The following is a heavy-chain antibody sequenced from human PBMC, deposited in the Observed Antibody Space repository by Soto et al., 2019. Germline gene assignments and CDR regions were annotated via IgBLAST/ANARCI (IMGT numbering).Heavy chain of an antibody. CDR1: GGTFSSYA. V-gene: IGHV1-69*13. J-gene: IGHJ4*02. CDR2: TIPIFGTA. CDR3: ARVKGSGSCFYY. D-gene: IGHD3-10*01. Sequence: GASVKVSCKASGGTFSSYAISWVRQAPGQGLEWMGGTIPIFGTANYAQKFQGRVTITADESTSTAYMELSSLRSEDTAVYYCARVKGSGSCFYYWGQGTLVTVSS.